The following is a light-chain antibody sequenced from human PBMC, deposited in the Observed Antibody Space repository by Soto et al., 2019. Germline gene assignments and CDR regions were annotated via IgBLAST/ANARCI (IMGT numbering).Light chain of an antibody. CDR3: QHYNNWPFT. CDR1: QSVSSN. CDR2: GAS. Sequence: EIVMTQSPATLSVSPGERATLSCRAGQSVSSNLAWYQQKPGQAPTLLICGASARATGIPVRFSGSRSGTEFTLTISSLQSEDFAVYYCQHYNNWPFTFGQGTKVDIK. J-gene: IGKJ2*01. V-gene: IGKV3-15*01.